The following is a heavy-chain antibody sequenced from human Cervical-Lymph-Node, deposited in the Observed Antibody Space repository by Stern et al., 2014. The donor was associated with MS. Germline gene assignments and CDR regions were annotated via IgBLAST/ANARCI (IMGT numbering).Heavy chain of an antibody. CDR1: GYTFTNYD. CDR2: MNPSSGHS. CDR3: ARSDYGDWDS. V-gene: IGHV1-8*01. J-gene: IGHJ4*02. D-gene: IGHD4-17*01. Sequence: QVQLVQSGAEVRKPGASVKVSCKASGYTFTNYDIHWVRQATGQGLEWMGWMNPSSGHSAYAQNFHGRVTMTRDTSISTAYMELSSLRSEDTALYYCARSDYGDWDSWGPGTLVTVSS.